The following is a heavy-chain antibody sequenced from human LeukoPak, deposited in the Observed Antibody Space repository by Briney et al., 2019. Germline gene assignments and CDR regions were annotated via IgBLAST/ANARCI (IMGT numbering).Heavy chain of an antibody. CDR3: AKEQGYRLMGAFDI. CDR2: VSYDGDNK. J-gene: IGHJ3*02. Sequence: GRSLRLSCAASGFSFSSYGMHWVRQAPGKGLEWVAVVSYDGDNKYYADSVKGRFTISRDNSKNTLNLQMNSLRAEDTAVYYCAKEQGYRLMGAFDIWGQGTMVTVSS. D-gene: IGHD2-8*01. V-gene: IGHV3-30*18. CDR1: GFSFSSYG.